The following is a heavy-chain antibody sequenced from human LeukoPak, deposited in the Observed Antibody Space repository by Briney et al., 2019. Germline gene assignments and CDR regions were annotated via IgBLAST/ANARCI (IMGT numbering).Heavy chain of an antibody. CDR1: GFTFSIYA. Sequence: GGSLRLSCTASGFTFSIYARNWVRQAPGKGLEWVSAISGSGDGTYYADSVKGRFTISRDNSKNTLYLQVHSHTAVYSGGYYCAYKTPSLGSFDYWGQGTLVTVSS. J-gene: IGHJ4*02. CDR3: AYKTPSLGSFDY. D-gene: IGHD3-16*01. V-gene: IGHV3-23*01. CDR2: ISGSGDGT.